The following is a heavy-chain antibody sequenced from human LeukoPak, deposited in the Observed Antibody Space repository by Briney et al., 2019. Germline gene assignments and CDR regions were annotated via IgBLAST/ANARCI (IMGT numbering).Heavy chain of an antibody. CDR1: GGSFSGYY. CDR2: INHSGST. Sequence: SETLSLTCAVYGGSFSGYYWSWIRQPPGKGLEWIGEINHSGSTNYNPSLKSRVTISVDTSKNQFSLKLSSVTAADTAVYYCARMSDIVVVPASYYFDYWGQGTLVSVSS. J-gene: IGHJ4*02. V-gene: IGHV4-34*01. CDR3: ARMSDIVVVPASYYFDY. D-gene: IGHD2-2*01.